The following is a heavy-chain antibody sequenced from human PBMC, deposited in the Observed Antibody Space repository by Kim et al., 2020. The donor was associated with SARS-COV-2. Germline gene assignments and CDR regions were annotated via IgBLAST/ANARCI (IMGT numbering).Heavy chain of an antibody. CDR3: ARHGRGSSGRDYFDY. CDR1: GGSISSYY. V-gene: IGHV4-59*08. Sequence: SETLSLTCTVSGGSISSYYWSWIRQPPGKGLEWIGYIYYSGSTNYNPSLKSGVTISVDTSKNQSSLKLSSVTAADTAVYYCARHGRGSSGRDYFDYWGQG. J-gene: IGHJ4*02. D-gene: IGHD5-12*01. CDR2: IYYSGST.